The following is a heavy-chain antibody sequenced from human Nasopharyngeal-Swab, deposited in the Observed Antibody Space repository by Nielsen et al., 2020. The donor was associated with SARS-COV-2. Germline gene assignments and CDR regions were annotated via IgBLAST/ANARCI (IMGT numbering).Heavy chain of an antibody. CDR2: ISYDGSNK. CDR3: AKDLLRYFDWLSIYYYYYGMDV. J-gene: IGHJ6*02. V-gene: IGHV3-30*18. Sequence: WIHQPPGKGLEWVAVISYDGSNKYYADSVKGRFTISRDNSKNTLYLQMNSLRAEDTAVYYCAKDLLRYFDWLSIYYYYYGMDVWGQGTTVTVSS. D-gene: IGHD3-9*01.